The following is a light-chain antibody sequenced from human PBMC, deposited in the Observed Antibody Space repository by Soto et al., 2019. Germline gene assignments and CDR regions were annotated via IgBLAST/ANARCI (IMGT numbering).Light chain of an antibody. CDR3: TSYAGGNNV. CDR1: SSDVGGYNY. J-gene: IGLJ1*01. Sequence: QSALTQPPSASGSPGQSVTISCTGSSSDVGGYNYVSWYQQHPGKVPKLMVYEVNKRPSGVPDRFSGSKSGNTASLTVSGLQAEDKSDYYCTSYAGGNNVFGTGTKLTVL. V-gene: IGLV2-8*01. CDR2: EVN.